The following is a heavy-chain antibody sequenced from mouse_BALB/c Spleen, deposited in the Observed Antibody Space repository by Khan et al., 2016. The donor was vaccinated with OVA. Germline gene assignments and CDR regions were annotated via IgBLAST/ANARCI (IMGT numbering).Heavy chain of an antibody. J-gene: IGHJ3*01. Sequence: QIQLVQSGPELKKPGETVKISCKASGYTLTDYGMNWVKQAPGKGLKWMGWINTYTGEPTFADDFKERFAFSLETSASTVSLEIINLKNEDTATYFCARSQGNYLFAYWGQGTLVAVSA. CDR2: INTYTGEP. CDR1: GYTLTDYG. V-gene: IGHV9-3-1*01. D-gene: IGHD2-1*01. CDR3: ARSQGNYLFAY.